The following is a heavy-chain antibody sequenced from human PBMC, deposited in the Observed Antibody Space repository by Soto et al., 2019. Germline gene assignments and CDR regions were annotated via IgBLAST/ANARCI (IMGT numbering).Heavy chain of an antibody. CDR3: ARGGSSGYYFDY. J-gene: IGHJ4*02. CDR1: GFTFSNYW. V-gene: IGHV3-74*01. CDR2: LNSDGSST. D-gene: IGHD1-26*01. Sequence: GGSLRLSCAASGFTFSNYWMHWVRQDPGKGLVWVSRLNSDGSSTSYADSVKGRFTISRDNVKNTLYLQMNSLRVEDTAVYYCARGGSSGYYFDYWGQGTLVTVSS.